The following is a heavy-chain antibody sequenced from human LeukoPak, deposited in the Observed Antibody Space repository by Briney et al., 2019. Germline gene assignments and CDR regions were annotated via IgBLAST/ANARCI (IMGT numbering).Heavy chain of an antibody. CDR3: ARAIGTSGWYTFDY. V-gene: IGHV6-1*01. CDR2: NYYWSKWCN. D-gene: IGHD6-19*01. CDR1: GDSVSSKNRA. Sequence: SHTLSLTFACSGDSVSSKNRAWTGIRQSPSKGLEWLGRNYYWSKWCNDYAEFIQRRITIHTATSKNQFSLQLNSVTPVDNAVYFCARAIGTSGWYTFDYWGKGTLVTVS. J-gene: IGHJ4*02.